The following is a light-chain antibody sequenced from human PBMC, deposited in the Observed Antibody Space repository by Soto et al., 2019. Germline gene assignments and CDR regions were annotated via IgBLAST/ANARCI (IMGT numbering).Light chain of an antibody. CDR3: QHYVERSPIT. CDR2: GAS. J-gene: IGKJ5*01. V-gene: IGKV3-20*01. Sequence: EIVMTQSPGTLSLSAGERASLSRGARQSVGSRLAWYQQKPGQAPRLLISGASSRATGIPDRFSGSGSGTDFTLTISRLEPEDFALYYCQHYVERSPITFGQGTRLEIK. CDR1: QSVGSR.